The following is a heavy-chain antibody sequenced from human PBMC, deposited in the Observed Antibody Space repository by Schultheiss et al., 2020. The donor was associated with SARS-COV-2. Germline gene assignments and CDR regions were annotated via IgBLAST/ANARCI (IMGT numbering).Heavy chain of an antibody. J-gene: IGHJ4*02. CDR1: GFTVSSNY. V-gene: IGHV3-53*01. CDR3: ATFNSGSFMD. CDR2: LYGGGAA. D-gene: IGHD6-19*01. Sequence: GGSLRLSCAASGFTVSSNYMNWVRQAPGKGLEWVSILYGGGAAYYADSVKGRFTISRDNSKNTLYLQMNSLRAEDTAVYYCATFNSGSFMDWGQGTLVTGSA.